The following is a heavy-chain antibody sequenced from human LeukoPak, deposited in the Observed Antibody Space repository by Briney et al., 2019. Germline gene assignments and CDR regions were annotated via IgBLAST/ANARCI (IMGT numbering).Heavy chain of an antibody. Sequence: PSETLSLTCAVSDGSISSGVYSWSWMRQPPGQDLEGIGYIYRGGRTYYPPSRKSRVTISVDTSKNQSSLRLRSVTAADTAVYYCARGLLYSGSGGYYPPYFDYWGQGTLVTVSS. CDR2: IYRGGRT. CDR1: DGSISSGVYS. V-gene: IGHV4-30-2*01. CDR3: ARGLLYSGSGGYYPPYFDY. D-gene: IGHD3-10*01. J-gene: IGHJ4*02.